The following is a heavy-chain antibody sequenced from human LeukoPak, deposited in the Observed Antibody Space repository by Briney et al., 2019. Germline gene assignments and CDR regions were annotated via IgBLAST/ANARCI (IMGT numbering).Heavy chain of an antibody. J-gene: IGHJ6*02. CDR2: MSSSSSTI. D-gene: IGHD1-26*01. Sequence: PGGSLRLSCAASGFTFSSYSMNWVRQAPGKGLEWVSYMSSSSSTIYCADSVKGRFTISRDNAKNSLYLQMNSLRAEDTAVYYCARGGGSYYYGMDVWGQGTTVTVSS. CDR3: ARGGGSYYYGMDV. V-gene: IGHV3-48*01. CDR1: GFTFSSYS.